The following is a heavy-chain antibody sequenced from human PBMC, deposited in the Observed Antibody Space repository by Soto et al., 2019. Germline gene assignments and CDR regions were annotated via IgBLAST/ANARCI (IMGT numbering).Heavy chain of an antibody. D-gene: IGHD6-13*01. CDR3: ARVSSSWHSSYYGMDV. CDR1: GYTFTSYG. Sequence: ASVKVSCKASGYTFTSYGISWVRQAPGQGLEWMGWISAYNGNTNYAQKLQGRVTMTTDTSTSTAYMELRSLRSDDTAVYYCARVSSSWHSSYYGMDVWGQGTTVTVSS. CDR2: ISAYNGNT. V-gene: IGHV1-18*01. J-gene: IGHJ6*02.